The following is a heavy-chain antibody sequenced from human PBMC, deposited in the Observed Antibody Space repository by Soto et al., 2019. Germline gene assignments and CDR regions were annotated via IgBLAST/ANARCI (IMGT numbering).Heavy chain of an antibody. CDR3: AIGQYRAWSPY. V-gene: IGHV4-39*02. D-gene: IGHD3-16*02. CDR2: VFHTGGA. Sequence: QLQLQESGPGLVKPSETLSLTCTISGGSISSSSYYGGWFRQSPGKGLEWIGSVFHTGGAHYNPSLKSRVDLYLGPSNNNLYLKLTSVTAADTDVYFCAIGQYRAWSPYWGQGTLVTVSS. CDR1: GGSISSSSYY. J-gene: IGHJ4*02.